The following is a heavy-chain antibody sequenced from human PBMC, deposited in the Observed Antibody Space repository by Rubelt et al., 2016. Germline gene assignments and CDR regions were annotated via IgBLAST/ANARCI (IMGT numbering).Heavy chain of an antibody. V-gene: IGHV3-30*02. Sequence: QVQLVESGGGVVQPGGSLRLSCAASGFTFSNHGMHWVRQAPGKGLEWVAYVTHEGSQKYYADSVKGRFTISRDNSNNTLYRRMDSLKPEDTAMLYCAKSEDAMPYGPWGQGNLVTVSS. CDR1: GFTFSNHG. J-gene: IGHJ5*02. D-gene: IGHD2-2*01. CDR3: AKSEDAMPYGP. CDR2: VTHEGSQK.